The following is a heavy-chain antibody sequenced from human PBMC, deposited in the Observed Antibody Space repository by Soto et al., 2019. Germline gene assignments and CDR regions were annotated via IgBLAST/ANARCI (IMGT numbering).Heavy chain of an antibody. V-gene: IGHV3-7*03. CDR3: ARNDYRPNRGYYFDY. J-gene: IGHJ4*02. CDR2: IIKDGSEK. CDR1: GFTFSTYW. D-gene: IGHD4-4*01. Sequence: PVGSVRLSCAVSGFTFSTYWMTWVRQAPVKGLEWVANIIKDGSEKSYVDSVKGRFTISRDNAKNSLYLEMNSLRVEDTAVYYCARNDYRPNRGYYFDYWGQGTLVTVSS.